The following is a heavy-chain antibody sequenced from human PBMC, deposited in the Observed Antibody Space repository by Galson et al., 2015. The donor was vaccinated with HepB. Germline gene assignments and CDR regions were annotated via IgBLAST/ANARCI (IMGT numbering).Heavy chain of an antibody. D-gene: IGHD7-27*01. CDR2: INHSGST. Sequence: ETLSLTCAVYGESFNGYYWSWIRQPPGKGLEWIGEINHSGSTNYNPSLKSRVTISVDTSKNQFSLKLSSVTAADTAVYYCARGPNWGSGFDYRGQGTLVTVSA. J-gene: IGHJ4*02. CDR3: ARGPNWGSGFDY. V-gene: IGHV4-34*01. CDR1: GESFNGYY.